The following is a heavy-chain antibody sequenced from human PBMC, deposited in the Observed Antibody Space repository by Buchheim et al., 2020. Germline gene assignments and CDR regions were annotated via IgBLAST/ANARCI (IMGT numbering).Heavy chain of an antibody. J-gene: IGHJ4*02. D-gene: IGHD3-22*01. CDR1: GFTFSSYW. V-gene: IGHV3-7*01. CDR3: ARAITTYYYDSSGYHPEGY. Sequence: EVQLVESGGGLVQPGGSLRLSCAASGFTFSSYWMSWVRQAPGKGLEWVANIKQDGSEKYYVDSVKGRFTISRDNAQNALYLQMNSLRAEDTAVYYCARAITTYYYDSSGYHPEGYWGQGTL. CDR2: IKQDGSEK.